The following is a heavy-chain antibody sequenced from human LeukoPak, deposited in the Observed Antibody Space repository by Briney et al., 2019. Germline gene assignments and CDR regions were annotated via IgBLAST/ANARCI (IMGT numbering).Heavy chain of an antibody. CDR1: GGSISSYY. D-gene: IGHD6-13*01. Sequence: SETLSLTCTVSGGSISSYYWSWIRQPPGKGLEWIGYIYYSGSTNYNPSLKSRVTISVDTSKNQFSLKLSSVAAADTAVYYCARLSVGYFDYWGQGTLVTVSS. J-gene: IGHJ4*02. CDR2: IYYSGST. V-gene: IGHV4-59*08. CDR3: ARLSVGYFDY.